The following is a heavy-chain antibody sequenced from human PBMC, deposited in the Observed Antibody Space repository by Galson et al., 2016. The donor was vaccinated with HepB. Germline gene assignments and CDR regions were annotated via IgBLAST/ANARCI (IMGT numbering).Heavy chain of an antibody. CDR2: IRGDGTYR. CDR1: GIRITDYW. V-gene: IGHV3-74*01. CDR3: ARSDYVDY. Sequence: LRLSCAAPGIRITDYWMHWVRQAPGKGLEWVSRIRGDGTYRSYADSVEGRFTITRDNAKNMVYLHMNSLRAEDTAVYYWARSDYVDYWGQGTLVTVSS. J-gene: IGHJ4*02.